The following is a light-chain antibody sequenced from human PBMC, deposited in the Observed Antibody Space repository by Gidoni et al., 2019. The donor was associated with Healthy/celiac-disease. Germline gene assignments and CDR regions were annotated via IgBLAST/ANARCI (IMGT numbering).Light chain of an antibody. J-gene: IGKJ4*01. CDR1: QSVSSSY. CDR3: QQYGSSRLT. CDR2: GAS. Sequence: EIVLTQSPGTLSLSPGERATLSCRASQSVSSSYLAWYQQKPGKPPRLLIYGASSRATGIPDRFSGSGSGTDFTLTISRLEPEDFAVYYCQQYGSSRLTFGGXTKVEIK. V-gene: IGKV3-20*01.